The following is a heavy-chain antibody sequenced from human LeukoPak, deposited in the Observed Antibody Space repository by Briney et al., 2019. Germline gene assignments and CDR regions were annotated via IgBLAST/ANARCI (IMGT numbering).Heavy chain of an antibody. CDR3: ARDRKWAGVCSGGSCYRHYYYYYMDV. Sequence: GGSLRLSCAASGFTFSSYAMSWVRQAPGQGLEWMGGIIPIFGTANYAQKFQGRVTITADKSTSTAYMELSSLRSEDTAVYYCARDRKWAGVCSGGSCYRHYYYYYMDVWGKGTTVTVSS. V-gene: IGHV1-69*06. CDR1: GFTFSSYA. CDR2: IIPIFGTA. J-gene: IGHJ6*03. D-gene: IGHD2-15*01.